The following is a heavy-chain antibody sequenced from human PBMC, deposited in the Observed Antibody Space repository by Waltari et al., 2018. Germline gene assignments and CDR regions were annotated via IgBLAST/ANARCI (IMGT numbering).Heavy chain of an antibody. Sequence: EVQLVESGGGLVQPGGSLRLSCAAAGFTFRSYTFNWVRQAPGKGLEWISYISSSSSPIYYADSVRGRFTISRDNAKNSVYLQMNSLRAEDTAVYYCARDPPVMVVGVSFDYWGQGTLVTVSS. D-gene: IGHD1-26*01. CDR2: ISSSSSPI. CDR3: ARDPPVMVVGVSFDY. J-gene: IGHJ4*02. CDR1: GFTFRSYT. V-gene: IGHV3-48*04.